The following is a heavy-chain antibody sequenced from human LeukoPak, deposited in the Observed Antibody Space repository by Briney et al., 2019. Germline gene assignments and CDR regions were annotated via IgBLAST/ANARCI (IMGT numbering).Heavy chain of an antibody. Sequence: ASVKVSRKASGYTFTGYYMHWVRQAPGQGLEWMGRINPNSGGTNYAQKFQGRVTMTRDTSISTAYMELSRLRSDDTAVYYCASFYGSGSYVDYWGQGTLVTVSS. CDR1: GYTFTGYY. CDR3: ASFYGSGSYVDY. D-gene: IGHD3-10*01. J-gene: IGHJ4*02. CDR2: INPNSGGT. V-gene: IGHV1-2*06.